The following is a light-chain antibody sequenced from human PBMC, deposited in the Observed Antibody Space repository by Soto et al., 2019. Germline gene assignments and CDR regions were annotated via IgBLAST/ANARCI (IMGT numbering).Light chain of an antibody. Sequence: QSALTQPPSASGSPGQSVTISCTGTSSDVGGYNYVSWYQQHPGKAPKLMIYEVSERPSGVPYRFSGSKSGNTASLTVSGLQAEDEADYYCSSYAGSNNFVVFGGGTKLTVL. CDR2: EVS. J-gene: IGLJ3*02. CDR3: SSYAGSNNFVV. CDR1: SSDVGGYNY. V-gene: IGLV2-8*01.